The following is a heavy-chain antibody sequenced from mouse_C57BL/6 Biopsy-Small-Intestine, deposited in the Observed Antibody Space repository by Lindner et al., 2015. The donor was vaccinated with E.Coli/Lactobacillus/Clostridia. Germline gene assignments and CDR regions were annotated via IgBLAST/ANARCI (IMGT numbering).Heavy chain of an antibody. V-gene: IGHV1-4*01. Sequence: VQLQESGAELARPGASVKMSCKASGYTLTTYTMHWVKQRPGQGLEWIGYINPNSAYTEYNQKFKDKATLTADKSSSTAYMQLSSLTSEDSAVYYCARRGIITTVVAPDFWGRGTTLTVSS. CDR1: GYTLTTYT. D-gene: IGHD1-1*01. J-gene: IGHJ2*01. CDR2: INPNSAYT. CDR3: ARRGIITTVVAPDF.